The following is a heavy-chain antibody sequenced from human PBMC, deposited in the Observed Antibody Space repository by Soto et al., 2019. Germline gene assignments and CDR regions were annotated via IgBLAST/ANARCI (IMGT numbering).Heavy chain of an antibody. Sequence: EVQLLESGGGLVQPGGSLGLSCAGSGFTFSRFAMSWVRQAPGKGLEWVSGISDSDGTTYYADSVKGRFTISRDNSKNTLYMQMDSLRAEDTAVYYCAKALTGYYYDSSGYWYVAFDIWGQGTMVTVSS. CDR3: AKALTGYYYDSSGYWYVAFDI. J-gene: IGHJ3*02. CDR2: ISDSDGTT. D-gene: IGHD3-22*01. CDR1: GFTFSRFA. V-gene: IGHV3-23*01.